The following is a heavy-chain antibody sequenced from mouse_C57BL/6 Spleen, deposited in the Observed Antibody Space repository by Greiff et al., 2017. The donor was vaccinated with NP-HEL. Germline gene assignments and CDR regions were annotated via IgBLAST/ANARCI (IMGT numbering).Heavy chain of an antibody. J-gene: IGHJ3*01. D-gene: IGHD1-1*01. Sequence: QVQLQQSGAELVRPGTSVKMSCKASGYTFTNYWIGWAKQRPGHGLEWIGDIYPGGGHTNYNEKFKGKATLTADKSSSTAYMQFSSLTSEGSAIYYCARGVDDEDGAWFAYGGQGTLVTVSA. CDR3: ARGVDDEDGAWFAY. CDR1: GYTFTNYW. CDR2: IYPGGGHT. V-gene: IGHV1-63*01.